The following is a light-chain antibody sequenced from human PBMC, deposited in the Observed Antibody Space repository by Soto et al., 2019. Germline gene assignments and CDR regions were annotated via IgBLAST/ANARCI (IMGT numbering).Light chain of an antibody. CDR2: LGS. CDR3: MQPLQSWT. CDR1: RGLVHSDGYNY. Sequence: SVMTQNTLYAPVTHGPPACISCRSSRGLVHSDGYNYLDWYLQKPGQSPQLLIYLGSNRASGVPDRFSGSGSGTDFTLNISRGEAEDVGVYYCMQPLQSWTFGQGTKVDIK. V-gene: IGKV2-28*01. J-gene: IGKJ1*01.